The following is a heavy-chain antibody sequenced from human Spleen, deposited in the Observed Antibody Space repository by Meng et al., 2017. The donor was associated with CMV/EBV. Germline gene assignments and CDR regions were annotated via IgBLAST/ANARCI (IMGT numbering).Heavy chain of an antibody. Sequence: GESLKISCAASGFTFSSYWMHWVRQAPGKGLEWVAVISYDGSNKYYADSVKGRFTISRDNSKNTLYLQMNSLRAEDTAVYYCARLTIAVAVFFDYWGQGTLVTVSS. CDR1: GFTFSSYW. CDR3: ARLTIAVAVFFDY. J-gene: IGHJ4*02. V-gene: IGHV3-30-3*01. D-gene: IGHD6-19*01. CDR2: ISYDGSNK.